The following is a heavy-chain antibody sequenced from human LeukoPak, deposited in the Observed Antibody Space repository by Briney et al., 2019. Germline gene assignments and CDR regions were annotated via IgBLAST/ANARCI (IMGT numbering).Heavy chain of an antibody. J-gene: IGHJ4*02. Sequence: SATLSLTCAVYGGSFSGYYWSWLRQPPGKGLEWLGEINHSGSTNYNPSLKSRVTISVDTSKNQFSLKLSSVTAADTAVYYCARGVYYYDSSGYSRTGYYFDYWGQGTLVTVSS. V-gene: IGHV4-34*01. CDR2: INHSGST. D-gene: IGHD3-22*01. CDR1: GGSFSGYY. CDR3: ARGVYYYDSSGYSRTGYYFDY.